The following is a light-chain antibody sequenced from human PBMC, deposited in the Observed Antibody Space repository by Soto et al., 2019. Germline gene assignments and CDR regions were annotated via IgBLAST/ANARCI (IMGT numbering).Light chain of an antibody. J-gene: IGKJ1*01. CDR3: QQSASAPRT. V-gene: IGKV1-39*01. CDR2: GAS. Sequence: DIQMTQSPSSLSASVGDRVTITCRASQSITRYLNWYQQKPGKAPRLLIYGASTLQSGISSRFSGSGSGTDFTLTLGSLQPEDFATYYCQQSASAPRTFGQGTKVEIK. CDR1: QSITRY.